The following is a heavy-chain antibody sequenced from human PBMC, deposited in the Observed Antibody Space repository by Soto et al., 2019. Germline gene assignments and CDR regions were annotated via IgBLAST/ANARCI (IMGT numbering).Heavy chain of an antibody. CDR1: GGSISSYY. J-gene: IGHJ6*03. CDR2: IYYSGST. Sequence: SETLSLTCTVSGGSISSYYWSWIRQPPGKGLEWIGYIYYSGSTNYNPSLKRRVTISVDTSKNQFSLKLSSVTAADTAVYYCARTLGYCSGGSCRRYYYMDVWGKGTTVTVSS. V-gene: IGHV4-59*01. CDR3: ARTLGYCSGGSCRRYYYMDV. D-gene: IGHD2-15*01.